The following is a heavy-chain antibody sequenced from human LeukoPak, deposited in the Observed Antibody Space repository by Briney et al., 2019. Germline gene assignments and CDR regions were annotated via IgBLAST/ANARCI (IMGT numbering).Heavy chain of an antibody. CDR3: ARGVGYYDSSGYYNY. Sequence: ASVKVSCKASGGTFSSYAISWVRQAPGQGLEWMGGIIPIFGTANYAQKFQGRVTITADESTSTAYMELSSLRSEDTAVYHCARGVGYYDSSGYYNYWGQGTLVTVSS. CDR2: IIPIFGTA. V-gene: IGHV1-69*13. J-gene: IGHJ4*02. CDR1: GGTFSSYA. D-gene: IGHD3-22*01.